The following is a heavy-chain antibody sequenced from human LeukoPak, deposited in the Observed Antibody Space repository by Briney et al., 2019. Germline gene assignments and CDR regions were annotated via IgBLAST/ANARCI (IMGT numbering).Heavy chain of an antibody. J-gene: IGHJ5*02. CDR2: TDYSGST. Sequence: SETLSLTCTVSGGSISSYYWNWIRHPPGKGLEWIGYTDYSGSTNYNPSLKSRATISVDTSKNQFSLKLSSVTAADTAVYYCARLVHCSGGSCYSAGGRDWFDPWGQGTLVTVSS. V-gene: IGHV4-59*08. CDR1: GGSISSYY. D-gene: IGHD2-15*01. CDR3: ARLVHCSGGSCYSAGGRDWFDP.